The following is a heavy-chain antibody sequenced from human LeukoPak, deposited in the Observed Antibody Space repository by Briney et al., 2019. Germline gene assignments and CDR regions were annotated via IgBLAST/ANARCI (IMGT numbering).Heavy chain of an antibody. CDR1: GFTFSSYW. D-gene: IGHD6-13*01. J-gene: IGHJ4*02. CDR2: IKQDGSEK. CDR3: ARVGGSWYGRLDY. V-gene: IGHV3-7*01. Sequence: GGSLRLSCAASGFTFSSYWMSWVRQAPGKGLEWVANIKQDGSEKYYVDSVKGRFTISRDNAKNSLYLQMNSLRAEDTAVYYCARVGGSWYGRLDYWGQGTLVTVSS.